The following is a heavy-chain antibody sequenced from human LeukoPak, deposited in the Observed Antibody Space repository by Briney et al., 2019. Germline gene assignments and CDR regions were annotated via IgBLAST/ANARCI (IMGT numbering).Heavy chain of an antibody. Sequence: SETLSLTCAVYGGSFSSSSYYWGWIRQPPGKGLEWIGSIYYSGSTYYNPSLKSRVTMSVDTSKNQFSLKLSSVTAADTAVYYCARDSYYYDMWGSADNWFDPWGQGTLVTVSS. CDR3: ARDSYYYDMWGSADNWFDP. CDR1: GGSFSSSSYY. V-gene: IGHV4-39*07. D-gene: IGHD3-22*01. J-gene: IGHJ5*02. CDR2: IYYSGST.